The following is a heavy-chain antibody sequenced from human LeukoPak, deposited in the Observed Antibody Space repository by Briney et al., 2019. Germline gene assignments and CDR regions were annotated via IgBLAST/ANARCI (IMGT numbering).Heavy chain of an antibody. CDR1: GASISSSY. V-gene: IGHV4-59*12. J-gene: IGHJ3*01. D-gene: IGHD3-16*01. CDR2: IYYSGTT. Sequence: SETLSLTCTVSGASISSSYWSWIRRPPGKGLEWIGYIYYSGTTKYNPSLKSRVTISVDTSKNQFSLKVSSLTAADTAVYYCARLGALHDAFDVWGQGTLVTVSS. CDR3: ARLGALHDAFDV.